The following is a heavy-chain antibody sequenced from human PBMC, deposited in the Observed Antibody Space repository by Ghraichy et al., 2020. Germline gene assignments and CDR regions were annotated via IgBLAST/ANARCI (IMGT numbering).Heavy chain of an antibody. V-gene: IGHV4-59*01. Sequence: SETLSLTCTVSGGSIRRYYWSWIRQPPGKGLEWVGYFYYNGNTNYNPSLKSRVTISVDTSKNQFSLKLTSVTAADTALYYCARSYSVGYYTPFDYWGQGTLVTVSS. CDR2: FYYNGNT. CDR1: GGSIRRYY. J-gene: IGHJ4*02. CDR3: ARSYSVGYYTPFDY. D-gene: IGHD1-26*01.